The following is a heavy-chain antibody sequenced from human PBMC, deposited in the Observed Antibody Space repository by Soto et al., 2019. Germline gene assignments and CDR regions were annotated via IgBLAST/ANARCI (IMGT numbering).Heavy chain of an antibody. D-gene: IGHD2-21*02. CDR2: MSPDSGNA. V-gene: IGHV1-8*01. CDR3: EVTTGY. CDR1: GYTFTDYD. Sequence: QVQVVQSMTEVKKPGASVKVSCKTSGYTFTDYDINWVRQTTGQGLEWMGWMSPDSGNAGYAQQFQGRVTMTSNTSTSTAYMELRSLRSEDTAMYYCEVTTGYWGQGTMVTVSS. J-gene: IGHJ4*02.